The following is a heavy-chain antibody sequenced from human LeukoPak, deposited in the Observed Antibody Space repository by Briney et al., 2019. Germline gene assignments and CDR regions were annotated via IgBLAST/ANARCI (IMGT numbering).Heavy chain of an antibody. Sequence: SETLSLTCIVSGGSTSGGNYYWGWIRRPPGKGLEWIGGVSSSGNTYYNPSLKSRITISVDTSKNHFSLKLSSVTAADTAVYYCARLGAGPTYYDFWSGYSSFYFDYWGQGTLVTVSS. D-gene: IGHD3-3*01. V-gene: IGHV4-39*02. J-gene: IGHJ4*02. CDR1: GGSTSGGNYY. CDR2: VSSSGNT. CDR3: ARLGAGPTYYDFWSGYSSFYFDY.